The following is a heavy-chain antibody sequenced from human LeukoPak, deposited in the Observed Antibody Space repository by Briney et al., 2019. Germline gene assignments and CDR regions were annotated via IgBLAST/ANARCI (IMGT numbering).Heavy chain of an antibody. Sequence: GGSLRPSCAASGFTVSTNYMSWVRQAPGKGLECVSVIYSWGNTYYADSVKGRFTISRDNSKNTLYLQMNSLRAEDTAVYYCARDQDSGSFIFDYWGQGTLVTVSS. J-gene: IGHJ4*02. V-gene: IGHV3-53*01. CDR2: IYSWGNT. CDR3: ARDQDSGSFIFDY. CDR1: GFTVSTNY. D-gene: IGHD1-26*01.